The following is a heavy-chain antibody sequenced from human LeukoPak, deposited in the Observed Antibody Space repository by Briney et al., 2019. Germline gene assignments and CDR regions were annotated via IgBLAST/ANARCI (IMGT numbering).Heavy chain of an antibody. Sequence: GGSLRLSCAASAFTFSNYNMNWVRQAPGKGLEWVSSITSSGSYIYYADSVKGRFTLSRDNSKNTLYLQMNSLRAEDTAVYYCAELGITMIGGVWGKGTTVTISS. CDR3: AELGITMIGGV. V-gene: IGHV3-21*04. J-gene: IGHJ6*04. D-gene: IGHD3-10*02. CDR1: AFTFSNYN. CDR2: ITSSGSYI.